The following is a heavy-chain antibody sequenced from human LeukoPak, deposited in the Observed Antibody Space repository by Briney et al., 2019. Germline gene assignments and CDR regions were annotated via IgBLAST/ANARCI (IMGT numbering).Heavy chain of an antibody. D-gene: IGHD2-15*01. V-gene: IGHV4-39*01. J-gene: IGHJ3*02. CDR1: GGSVSSGSSY. CDR2: IYHSGRT. CDR3: ARLGTLRYCSGGSCYFDVAFDI. Sequence: SETLSLTCTVSGGSVSSGSSYWAWLRQPPGQGLEWIGSIYHSGRTSYSPSLRSRVTISVDTSKNQFSLNLSSVTAADTAVFYCARLGTLRYCSGGSCYFDVAFDIWGQGTLVTVSS.